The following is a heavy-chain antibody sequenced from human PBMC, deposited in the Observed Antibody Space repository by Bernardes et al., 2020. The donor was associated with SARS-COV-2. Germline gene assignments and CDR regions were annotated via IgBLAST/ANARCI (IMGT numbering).Heavy chain of an antibody. CDR2: IYYSGST. CDR3: ARHPNCVTITDCAFDI. D-gene: IGHD3-10*01. J-gene: IGHJ3*02. V-gene: IGHV4-39*01. CDR1: GGSISSSSYY. Sequence: SETLSLTCTVSGGSISSSSYYWGWIRQPPGKGLEWIGSIYYSGSTYYNPSLKSRVTISVDTSKNQFSLKLSSVTAADTAVYYCARHPNCVTITDCAFDIWGQGTMVTVSS.